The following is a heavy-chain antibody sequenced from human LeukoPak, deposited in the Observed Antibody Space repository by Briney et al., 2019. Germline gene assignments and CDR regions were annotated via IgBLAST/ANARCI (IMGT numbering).Heavy chain of an antibody. CDR3: AREGYSTGWYPDY. V-gene: IGHV4-59*01. J-gene: IGHJ4*02. D-gene: IGHD6-19*01. CDR2: IYYSGST. Sequence: SETLSLTCTVSGGSISSYYWSWIRQPPGKGLEWIGYIYYSGSTNYNPSLKSRVTISVDTSKNQFSLKLSSVTAADTAVYYCAREGYSTGWYPDYWGQGTLVTASS. CDR1: GGSISSYY.